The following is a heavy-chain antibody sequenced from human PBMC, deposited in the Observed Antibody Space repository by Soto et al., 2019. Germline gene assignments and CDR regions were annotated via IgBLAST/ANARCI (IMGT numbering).Heavy chain of an antibody. Sequence: GGSLRLSCATSGFNFRNYAMHWVRQAPGKGLEWVAGIWYDGSTKYYGDSVKGRYSISRDNSKNMLDLQMNSLRVEDTALYYCARETYRGFYFDYWGQGTLVTVSS. CDR2: IWYDGSTK. CDR1: GFNFRNYA. V-gene: IGHV3-33*01. J-gene: IGHJ4*02. CDR3: ARETYRGFYFDY. D-gene: IGHD4-4*01.